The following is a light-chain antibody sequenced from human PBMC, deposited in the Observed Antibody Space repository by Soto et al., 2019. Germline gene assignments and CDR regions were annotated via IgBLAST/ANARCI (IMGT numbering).Light chain of an antibody. CDR1: QTISDS. CDR3: QQYNGYSRA. V-gene: IGKV1-5*01. CDR2: DAS. Sequence: IQMTQSPSTLSGSVGYRVTITCRASQTISDSLEWYQQKXGKAPKLLISDASSLKRGVPSRFSGSGSGTEFTLTISSMQPDDFETFYCQQYNGYSRAFGQGTKVDIK. J-gene: IGKJ1*01.